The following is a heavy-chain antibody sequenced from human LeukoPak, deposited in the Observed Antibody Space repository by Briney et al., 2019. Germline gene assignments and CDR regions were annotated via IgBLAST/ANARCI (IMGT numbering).Heavy chain of an antibody. J-gene: IGHJ4*02. CDR1: GYTFTGYY. V-gene: IGHV1-2*02. CDR3: VPSNSFDYYFDY. CDR2: INPKSVGT. Sequence: ASVKVSCKASGYTFTGYYMHWVRQAPGQGLEWMGWINPKSVGTNYAQKFQGRVTMTRHTSISTAYVELSRLRSDDMAVYLCVPSNSFDYYFDYWGQGTLVTVSS. D-gene: IGHD2-15*01.